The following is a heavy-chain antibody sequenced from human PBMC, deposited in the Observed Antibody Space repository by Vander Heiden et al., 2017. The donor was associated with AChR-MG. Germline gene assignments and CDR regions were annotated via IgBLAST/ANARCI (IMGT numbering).Heavy chain of an antibody. V-gene: IGHV3-30-3*01. J-gene: IGHJ6*03. CDR1: GFPFSNYA. Sequence: QVQLVESGGGVVQPGRSLRLPCAASGFPFSNYAIHWVRQAPGRGLQWVALISDAGTNTYYADSVKGRFTISRDDSKNTLHLQMNSLRDDDTAVYYCARSSYAYRGYSGYGNMDVWGKGTTVTVSS. CDR2: ISDAGTNT. D-gene: IGHD5-12*01. CDR3: ARSSYAYRGYSGYGNMDV.